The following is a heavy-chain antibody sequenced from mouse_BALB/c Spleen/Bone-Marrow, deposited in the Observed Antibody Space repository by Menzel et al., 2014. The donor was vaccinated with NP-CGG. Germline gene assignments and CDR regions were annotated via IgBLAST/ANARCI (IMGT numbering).Heavy chain of an antibody. CDR3: ATDSSGYLDY. D-gene: IGHD3-2*01. J-gene: IGHJ2*01. CDR2: IDPANGNT. CDR1: GFNIKDTY. Sequence: EVQLQQSGAELVKPGASVKFSCTASGFNIKDTYMHWVKQRPEQGLEWIGRIDPANGNTKYDPKFQGKATITADTSSNTAYLQLSSLTSEDTAVYYCATDSSGYLDYWGQGTTLTVSS. V-gene: IGHV14-3*02.